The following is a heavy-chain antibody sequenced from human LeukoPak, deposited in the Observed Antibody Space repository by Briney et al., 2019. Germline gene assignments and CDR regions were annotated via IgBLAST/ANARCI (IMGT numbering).Heavy chain of an antibody. V-gene: IGHV1-2*02. D-gene: IGHD1-7*01. CDR1: GYTFTGYY. CDR3: AFLWGQLELTVEDAFDI. J-gene: IGHJ3*02. Sequence: ASVKVSCKASGYTFTGYYMHWVRQAPGQGLEWMGWINPNSGGTNYAQKFQGRVTMTRDTSISTAYMELGRLRSDDTAVYYCAFLWGQLELTVEDAFDIWGQGTMVTVSS. CDR2: INPNSGGT.